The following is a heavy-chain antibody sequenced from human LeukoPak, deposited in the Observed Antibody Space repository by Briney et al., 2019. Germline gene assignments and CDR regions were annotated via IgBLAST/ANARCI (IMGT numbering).Heavy chain of an antibody. Sequence: SENLSLTCTVSGGSISSSSYYWGWIRQPPGKGLEWIGSIYYSGSTYYNSSLKSRVTISIDTSKNQVSLNLTSMTAADTAVYYCAKSGGYGLIDYWGQGTLVTVSS. CDR2: IYYSGST. V-gene: IGHV4-39*01. J-gene: IGHJ4*01. CDR1: GGSISSSSYY. D-gene: IGHD1-26*01. CDR3: AKSGGYGLIDY.